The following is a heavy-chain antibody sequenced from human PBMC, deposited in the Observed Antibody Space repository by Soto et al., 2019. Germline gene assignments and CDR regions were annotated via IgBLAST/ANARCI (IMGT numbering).Heavy chain of an antibody. Sequence: EVQLLESGGGLVQPGGSLRLSCAASGFTFSSYAMRWVRQAPVKGLEWVSAISGSGASTSYAESVKGRFTISIDNSKNTLDLXMNXLRAXDTAVYYCARRGSGSYYDYWGQGTLVTVSS. J-gene: IGHJ4*02. V-gene: IGHV3-23*01. CDR3: ARRGSGSYYDY. CDR2: ISGSGAST. D-gene: IGHD1-26*01. CDR1: GFTFSSYA.